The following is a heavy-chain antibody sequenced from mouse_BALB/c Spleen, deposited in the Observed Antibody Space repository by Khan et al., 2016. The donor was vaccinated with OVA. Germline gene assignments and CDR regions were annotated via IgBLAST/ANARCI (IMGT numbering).Heavy chain of an antibody. J-gene: IGHJ1*01. CDR3: ARDYGSLYWYFDV. CDR2: IYYSGTI. V-gene: IGHV3-5*02. CDR1: GISITTGNYR. Sequence: EVELVESGPGLVKPSQTVSLTCTVTGISITTGNYRWSWIRQFPGNKLEWIGNIYYSGTITYNPSLTRRTTITRDTSKSQFFLEMNSLTAEDTATYFCARDYGSLYWYFDVWGAGTTVTVSS. D-gene: IGHD1-1*01.